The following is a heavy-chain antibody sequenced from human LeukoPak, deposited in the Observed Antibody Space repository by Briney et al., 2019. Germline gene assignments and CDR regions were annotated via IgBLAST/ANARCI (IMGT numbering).Heavy chain of an antibody. CDR1: GGSISSHY. V-gene: IGHV4-59*11. J-gene: IGHJ5*02. Sequence: SETLSLTCTVSGGSISSHYWSWIRQPPGKGLEWIGYIYYTGSTNYNPSLKSRVTISVDTSKNQFSLKLRSVTAADTAVYYCARGTLRYFDWSFDPWGQGTLVTVSS. CDR3: ARGTLRYFDWSFDP. CDR2: IYYTGST. D-gene: IGHD3-9*01.